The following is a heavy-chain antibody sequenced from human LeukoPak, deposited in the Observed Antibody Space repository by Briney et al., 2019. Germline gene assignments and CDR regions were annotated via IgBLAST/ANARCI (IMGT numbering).Heavy chain of an antibody. CDR3: AREGYYYGMDV. CDR2: IYHGGST. Sequence: PSETLSLTCAVSGGSISSGGYSWSWIRQPPGKGLEWIGFIYHGGSTYYNPSLKSRVTISVDRSKNQFSLKLSSVTAAATAVYYCAREGYYYGMDVWGKGTTVTVSS. V-gene: IGHV4-30-2*01. J-gene: IGHJ6*04. CDR1: GGSISSGGYS.